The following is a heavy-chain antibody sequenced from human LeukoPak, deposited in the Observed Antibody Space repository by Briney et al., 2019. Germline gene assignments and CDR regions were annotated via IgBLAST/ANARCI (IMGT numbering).Heavy chain of an antibody. D-gene: IGHD3-22*01. CDR3: ASYPETYYYDSSGPR. V-gene: IGHV3-66*01. CDR1: GFTVSSNY. Sequence: PGGSLRLSCAASGFTVSSNYMSWVRQAPGKGLEWVSVIYSGGSTYYADSVKGRFTISRDNSKNTLYLQMNSLRAEDTAVYYCASYPETYYYDSSGPRWGQGTLVTVSS. CDR2: IYSGGST. J-gene: IGHJ4*02.